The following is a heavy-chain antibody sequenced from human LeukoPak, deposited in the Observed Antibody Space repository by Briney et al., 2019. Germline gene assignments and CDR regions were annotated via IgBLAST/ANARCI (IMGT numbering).Heavy chain of an antibody. D-gene: IGHD4-17*01. CDR2: IYYSGST. J-gene: IGHJ4*02. CDR1: GGSISSYY. CDR3: ARQNFLVTTGGPSFYFDY. V-gene: IGHV4-59*08. Sequence: KPSETLSLTCTVSGGSISSYYWSWIRQPPGKGLESIGYIYYSGSTNYNPSLKSRVTISIDTSKNQFSLNLGSVTAADTAIYYCARQNFLVTTGGPSFYFDYWGQGALVTVSS.